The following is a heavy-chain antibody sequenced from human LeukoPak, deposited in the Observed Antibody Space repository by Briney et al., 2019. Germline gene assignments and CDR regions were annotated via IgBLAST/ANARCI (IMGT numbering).Heavy chain of an antibody. J-gene: IGHJ5*02. CDR3: ARDSTPFGEFADWFDP. V-gene: IGHV4-61*01. CDR2: IYYSGST. CDR1: GGSISSSSYY. Sequence: SETLSLTCTVSGGSISSSSYYWSWIRQPPGKGLEWIGYIYYSGSTNYNPSLKSRVTISVDTSKNQFSLKLSSVTAAGTAVYYCARDSTPFGEFADWFDPWGQGTLVTVSS. D-gene: IGHD3-10*01.